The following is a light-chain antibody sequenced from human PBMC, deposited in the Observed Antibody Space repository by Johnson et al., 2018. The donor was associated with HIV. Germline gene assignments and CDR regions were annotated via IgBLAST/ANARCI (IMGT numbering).Light chain of an antibody. CDR2: ENN. Sequence: TQPPSVSAAPGQKVTISCSGSSSNIGNNYVSWYQQLPGTAPKVLIYENNKRPSGIPDRFSGSKSGASATLGITGLQTGDEADYYCGTWDSSLSAGVFGTGTTVTVL. J-gene: IGLJ1*01. V-gene: IGLV1-51*02. CDR3: GTWDSSLSAGV. CDR1: SSNIGNNY.